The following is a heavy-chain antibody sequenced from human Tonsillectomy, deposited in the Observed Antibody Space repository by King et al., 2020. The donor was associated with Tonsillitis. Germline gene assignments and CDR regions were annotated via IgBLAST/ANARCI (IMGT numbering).Heavy chain of an antibody. D-gene: IGHD5-12*01. V-gene: IGHV3-23*04. J-gene: IGHJ3*01. Sequence: VQLVESGGGLVQPGGSLRLSCAASGFTFSSYAMSWVRQAPGKGLEWVSAISCSGGSTYYADSVKGRFTISRENSKNTLYLQVNSLRAEDTAVYYCAKDSKMGYSGYDAWGQGTMVTVSS. CDR1: GFTFSSYA. CDR2: ISCSGGST. CDR3: AKDSKMGYSGYDA.